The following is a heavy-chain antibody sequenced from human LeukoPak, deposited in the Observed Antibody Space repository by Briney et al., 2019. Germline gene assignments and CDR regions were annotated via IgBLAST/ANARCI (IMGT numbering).Heavy chain of an antibody. CDR2: IYYNGST. D-gene: IGHD6-13*01. CDR3: AGDKGYSSIWPTTRMYYFEY. CDR1: GGSIFTSSYY. J-gene: IGHJ4*02. V-gene: IGHV4-39*07. Sequence: SETLSLTCTVSGGSIFTSSYYWGWIRQPPGKGLEWLGTIYYNGSTDYNPSLKSRVTTSIDTSKNQFSLTLSSVTAADTAVYFCAGDKGYSSIWPTTRMYYFEYWGPGTLVTVSS.